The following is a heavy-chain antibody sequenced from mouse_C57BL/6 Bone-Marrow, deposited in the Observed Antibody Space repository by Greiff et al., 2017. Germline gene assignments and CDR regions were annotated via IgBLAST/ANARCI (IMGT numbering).Heavy chain of an antibody. Sequence: VQLQQSGAELVKPGASVKLFCTASGFNIKDYYIHWVKQRTEQGLEWIGRIDPEDGETKYAPKFQDKATITADTSSNTAYRQLSSLTSEDTAVDYCTRSLIYYGTNYWGQGTTLTVSA. V-gene: IGHV14-2*01. CDR2: IDPEDGET. J-gene: IGHJ2*01. D-gene: IGHD1-1*01. CDR1: GFNIKDYY. CDR3: TRSLIYYGTNY.